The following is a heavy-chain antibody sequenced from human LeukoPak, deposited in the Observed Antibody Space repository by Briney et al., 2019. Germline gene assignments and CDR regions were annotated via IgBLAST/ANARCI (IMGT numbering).Heavy chain of an antibody. CDR3: ARGAVTGAFDI. J-gene: IGHJ3*02. CDR2: ISGDAVTS. V-gene: IGHV3-23*01. D-gene: IGHD1-14*01. Sequence: GGSLRLSCAASGFTFKNYAMNWVRQSPGQGLEWVSTISGDAVTSWYADSVKGRFTVSRDNSKNIVFLQMNSLRAEDTAVYYCARGAVTGAFDIWGQGTMVTVSS. CDR1: GFTFKNYA.